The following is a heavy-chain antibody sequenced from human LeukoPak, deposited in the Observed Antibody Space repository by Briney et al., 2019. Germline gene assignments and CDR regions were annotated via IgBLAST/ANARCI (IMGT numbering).Heavy chain of an antibody. D-gene: IGHD5-24*01. CDR3: ARGGDGHNHPFDY. CDR2: IGHSGST. Sequence: SETLSLTCAVYGGSFSGYYWSWIRQPPGKGLEWIGEIGHSGSTNYNPSLKSRVDISLDRSTTQFSLKVKSVTDTDTGVYFCARGGDGHNHPFDYWGQGTQVTVSS. V-gene: IGHV4-34*01. J-gene: IGHJ4*02. CDR1: GGSFSGYY.